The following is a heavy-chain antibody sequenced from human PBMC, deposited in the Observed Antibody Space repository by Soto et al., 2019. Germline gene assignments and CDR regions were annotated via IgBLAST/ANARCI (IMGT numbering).Heavy chain of an antibody. Sequence: QVQLVQSGVEVKKPGASVKVSCKASGYTFTSYAMHWVRQAPGQRLEWMGWINAGNGNTKYSQKFQGRVTITRDTSASTAYMELSSLRSEDTAVYYCARALGYCSSTSCYLDAFDIWGQGTMVTVSS. D-gene: IGHD2-2*01. CDR3: ARALGYCSSTSCYLDAFDI. V-gene: IGHV1-3*01. J-gene: IGHJ3*02. CDR2: INAGNGNT. CDR1: GYTFTSYA.